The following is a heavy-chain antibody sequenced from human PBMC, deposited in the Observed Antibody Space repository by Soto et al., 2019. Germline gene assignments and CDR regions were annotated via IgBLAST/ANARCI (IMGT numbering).Heavy chain of an antibody. CDR3: ARHSGGSGDNY. V-gene: IGHV1-18*01. CDR1: GYTFSTYD. J-gene: IGHJ4*02. Sequence: QVQLVQSGAEVKKPGASVKVSCKASGYTFSTYDISWVRQAPGQGLEWMGWIRVYNGDTDYAQILQGRVTMTPDTSTSTAYMELRSLTSDDTAVYYCARHSGGSGDNYWGQGTLVTVSS. D-gene: IGHD3-10*01. CDR2: IRVYNGDT.